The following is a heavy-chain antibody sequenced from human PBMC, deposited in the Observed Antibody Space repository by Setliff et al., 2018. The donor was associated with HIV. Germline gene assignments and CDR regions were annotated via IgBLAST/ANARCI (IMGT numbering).Heavy chain of an antibody. V-gene: IGHV4-59*01. Sequence: AETLSLTCIVSGGSMNNYYWNWVRQTPGKGLEWIGYIYENDYTHYTVSLRSRVTISMDTSKNQFSLTLRSVTAADRAIYYCARAQMHRGVVAWSLYYFDYWGQGALVTVSS. D-gene: IGHD3-10*01. CDR1: GGSMNNYY. CDR3: ARAQMHRGVVAWSLYYFDY. CDR2: IYENDYT. J-gene: IGHJ4*02.